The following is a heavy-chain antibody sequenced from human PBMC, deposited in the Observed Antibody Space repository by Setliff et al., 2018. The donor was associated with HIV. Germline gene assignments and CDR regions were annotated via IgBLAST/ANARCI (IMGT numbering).Heavy chain of an antibody. D-gene: IGHD6-19*01. CDR1: GGSISNYY. Sequence: SETLSLTCTVSGGSISNYYWSWIRQPPGKGLEWIGYIYASGSTNYSPSLKSRVTISVDTSKNQFSLKLKSVTAADTAVYFCARHVYSSGWGYVYHLDSWGQGTLVTV. J-gene: IGHJ4*02. CDR3: ARHVYSSGWGYVYHLDS. CDR2: IYASGST. V-gene: IGHV4-59*08.